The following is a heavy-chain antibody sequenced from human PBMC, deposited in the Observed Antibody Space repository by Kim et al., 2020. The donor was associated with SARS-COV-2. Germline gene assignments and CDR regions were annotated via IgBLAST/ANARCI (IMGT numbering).Heavy chain of an antibody. D-gene: IGHD3-22*01. J-gene: IGHJ3*02. CDR1: GFTFSDYY. CDR2: ISSSGSTI. V-gene: IGHV3-11*01. CDR3: ARDYYDSSGYYWEPAFDI. Sequence: GGSLRLSCAASGFTFSDYYMSWIRQAPGKGLEWVSYISSSGSTIYYADSVKGRFTISRDNAKNSLYLQMNSLRAEDTAVYYCARDYYDSSGYYWEPAFDIWGQGTMVTVSS.